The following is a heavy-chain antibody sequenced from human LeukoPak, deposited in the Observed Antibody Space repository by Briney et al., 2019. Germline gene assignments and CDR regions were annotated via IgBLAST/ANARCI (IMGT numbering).Heavy chain of an antibody. Sequence: GGSLRLSCAASGFTFSSYGMHWVRQAPGKGLEWVAFIRYDGSNKYYADSVKGRFTISRDNSKNTLYLQMNSLRAVDTAVYYCAKERLGYCSGGSCSSFDYWGQGTLVTVSS. CDR1: GFTFSSYG. V-gene: IGHV3-30*02. CDR2: IRYDGSNK. CDR3: AKERLGYCSGGSCSSFDY. J-gene: IGHJ4*02. D-gene: IGHD2-15*01.